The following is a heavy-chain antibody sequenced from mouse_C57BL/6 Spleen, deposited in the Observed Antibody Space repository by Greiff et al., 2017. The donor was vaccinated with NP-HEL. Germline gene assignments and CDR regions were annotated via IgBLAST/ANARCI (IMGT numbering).Heavy chain of an antibody. J-gene: IGHJ4*01. CDR1: GYTFTSYW. CDR3: ASGKGYAMDY. CDR2: IDPSDSYT. Sequence: QVQLKQSGAELVRPGTSVKLSCKASGYTFTSYWMHWVKQRPGQGLEWIGVIDPSDSYTNYNQKFKGKATLTVDTSSSTAYMQLSSLTSEDSAVYYCASGKGYAMDYWGQGTSVTVSS. V-gene: IGHV1-59*01.